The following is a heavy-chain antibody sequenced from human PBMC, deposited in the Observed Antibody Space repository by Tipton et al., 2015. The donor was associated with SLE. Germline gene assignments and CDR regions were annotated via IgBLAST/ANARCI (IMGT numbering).Heavy chain of an antibody. CDR2: IDPFSGNT. D-gene: IGHD6-13*01. CDR1: NYTFAGYG. V-gene: IGHV1-18*01. CDR3: ARAAAGYYFDY. J-gene: IGHJ4*02. Sequence: QLVQSGGEVKKPGASVKVSCKASNYTFAGYGIGWVRQAPGQGLEWMGWIDPFSGNTHYAQKLQGRVTMTTDTSTSTANMDLRGLTSDDTAVDYCARAAAGYYFDYWGQGTLVTVSS.